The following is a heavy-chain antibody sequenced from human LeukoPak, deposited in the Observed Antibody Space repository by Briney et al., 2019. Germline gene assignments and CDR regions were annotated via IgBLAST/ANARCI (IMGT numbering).Heavy chain of an antibody. Sequence: PGESLRLSCAASGFTFSSSYIHWVRQAPGKGLVWVSRINPDGRSTFYADSVKGRFTISRDNAQNTVYLQMNSLRAEDTAVYYCARGAYGSRYFDLWGRGTLVTVSS. D-gene: IGHD1-26*01. CDR2: INPDGRST. CDR3: ARGAYGSRYFDL. J-gene: IGHJ2*01. CDR1: GFTFSSSY. V-gene: IGHV3-74*01.